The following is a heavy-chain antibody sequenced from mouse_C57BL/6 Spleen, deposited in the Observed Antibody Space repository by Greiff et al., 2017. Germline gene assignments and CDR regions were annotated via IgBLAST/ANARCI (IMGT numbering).Heavy chain of an antibody. D-gene: IGHD1-1*01. J-gene: IGHJ4*01. V-gene: IGHV1-64*01. CDR1: GYTFTSYW. CDR3: ARSGGSSYYAMDY. Sequence: QVQLKQPGAELVKPGASVKLSCKASGYTFTSYWMHWVKQRPGQGLEWIGMIHPNSGSTNYNEKFKSKATLTVDKSSSTAYMQLSSLTSEDSAVYYCARSGGSSYYAMDYWGQGTSGTVSS. CDR2: IHPNSGST.